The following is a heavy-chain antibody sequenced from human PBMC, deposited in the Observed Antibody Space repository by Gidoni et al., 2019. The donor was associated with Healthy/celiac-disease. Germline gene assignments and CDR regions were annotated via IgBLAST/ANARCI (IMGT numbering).Heavy chain of an antibody. CDR1: GFTFRGYE. CDR3: ARGVAAAGANGADAFDI. J-gene: IGHJ3*02. CDR2: IGTAGDT. Sequence: EVQLVEPGGGLVQPGGSLRLSCAASGFTFRGYELHWVRQATGKGLEWVSAIGTAGDTSYPGSVKGRFTISRENAKNSLYLQMNSLRAGDTAVYYCARGVAAAGANGADAFDIWGQGTMVTVSS. D-gene: IGHD6-13*01. V-gene: IGHV3-13*04.